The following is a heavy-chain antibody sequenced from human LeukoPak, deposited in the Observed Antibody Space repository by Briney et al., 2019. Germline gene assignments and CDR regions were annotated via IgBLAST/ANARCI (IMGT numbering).Heavy chain of an antibody. Sequence: SETLSLTCTVSGGSISSGDYYWSWIRQPPGKGLEWIGYIYDSGSNYSNPSLKSRATISVDTSKNQLSLKLSSVTAADTAVYYCARVVTQGYFDYWGQGTLVTVSS. J-gene: IGHJ4*02. D-gene: IGHD4-23*01. V-gene: IGHV4-30-4*08. CDR2: IYDSGSN. CDR3: ARVVTQGYFDY. CDR1: GGSISSGDYY.